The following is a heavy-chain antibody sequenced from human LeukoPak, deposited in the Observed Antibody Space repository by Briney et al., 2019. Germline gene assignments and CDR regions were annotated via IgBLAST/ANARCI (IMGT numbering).Heavy chain of an antibody. Sequence: GGSLRLSCVASGFTFSNYAMTWVRQAPGKGLEWVSAITGSGPTTFYADSVKGRFTISRDNSKNTLYLQMNSLRAEDTAVYYCAREVPSLDYWGQGTLVTVTS. CDR3: AREVPSLDY. V-gene: IGHV3-23*01. CDR2: ITGSGPTT. CDR1: GFTFSNYA. D-gene: IGHD4/OR15-4a*01. J-gene: IGHJ4*02.